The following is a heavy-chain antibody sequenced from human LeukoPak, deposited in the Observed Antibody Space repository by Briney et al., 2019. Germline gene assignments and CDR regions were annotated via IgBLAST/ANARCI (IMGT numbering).Heavy chain of an antibody. CDR3: ARETSYSFDP. CDR1: GFTFSSYA. Sequence: GGSLRLSCAASGFTFSSYAMSWVRQAPGKGLEWVAYISSSATKTNYADSVKGRFTVSRDNAKNSLYLQMDSLRVEDTAVYYCARETSYSFDPWGQGTLVTVSS. CDR2: ISSSATKT. V-gene: IGHV3-48*03. D-gene: IGHD2-21*01. J-gene: IGHJ5*02.